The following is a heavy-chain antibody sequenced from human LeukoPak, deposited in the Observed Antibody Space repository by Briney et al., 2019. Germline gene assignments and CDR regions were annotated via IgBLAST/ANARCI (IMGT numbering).Heavy chain of an antibody. CDR1: GFTFSSYA. Sequence: GGSLRLSCAASGFTFSSYAMSWVRQAPGKGLEWVSAISGSGGSTYYADSVKGRFTISRDNSKNTLYLQMNGLRAEDTAVYYCAKSVLRFLEWSQNYGMDVWGQGTTVTVSS. CDR3: AKSVLRFLEWSQNYGMDV. V-gene: IGHV3-23*01. J-gene: IGHJ6*02. D-gene: IGHD3-3*01. CDR2: ISGSGGST.